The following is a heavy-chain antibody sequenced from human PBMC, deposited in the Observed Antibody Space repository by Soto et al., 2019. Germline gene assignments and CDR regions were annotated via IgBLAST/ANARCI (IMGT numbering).Heavy chain of an antibody. CDR2: ISGSGGST. CDR1: GFTFSSYA. D-gene: IGHD2-2*01. Sequence: EVQLLESGGGLVQPGGSLRLSCAASGFTFSSYAMSWVRQAPGKGLEWVSAISGSGGSTYYADSVKGLFTISRDNSKNTLYLQMNSLRAEDTAVYYCAKDQRGSTSCYSSCWGQGTLVTVSS. J-gene: IGHJ4*02. V-gene: IGHV3-23*01. CDR3: AKDQRGSTSCYSSC.